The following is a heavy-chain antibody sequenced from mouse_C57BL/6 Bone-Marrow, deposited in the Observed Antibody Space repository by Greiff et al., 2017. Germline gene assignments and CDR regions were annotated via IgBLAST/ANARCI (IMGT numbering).Heavy chain of an antibody. CDR3: VRHEGYCYDGWFAY. D-gene: IGHD2-12*01. V-gene: IGHV10-1*01. CDR1: GFSFNTYA. CDR2: IRSKSNNYAK. Sequence: EVKLVESGGGLVQPKGSLKLSCAASGFSFNTYAMNWVRQAPGQGLEWVARIRSKSNNYAKYYADSVKDRFTISRDDSESMLYLKMNNWKTADTAMDYCVRHEGYCYDGWFAYWGQGTLVTVSA. J-gene: IGHJ3*01.